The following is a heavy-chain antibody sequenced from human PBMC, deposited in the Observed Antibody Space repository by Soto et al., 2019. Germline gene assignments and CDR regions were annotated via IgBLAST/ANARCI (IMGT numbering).Heavy chain of an antibody. D-gene: IGHD6-13*01. CDR3: VRDVAAVGTDWFAP. Sequence: SETLSLTCCVSGDSTSTSYWSWICQPAEKRPEWVGRFHSNGTSHYNRSLRSRVSMSMDTPKKEIYLDLTSGTAADTAMNYCVRDVAAVGTDWFAPWGQGTRVTVSS. CDR1: GDSTSTSY. J-gene: IGHJ5*02. V-gene: IGHV4-4*07. CDR2: FHSNGTS.